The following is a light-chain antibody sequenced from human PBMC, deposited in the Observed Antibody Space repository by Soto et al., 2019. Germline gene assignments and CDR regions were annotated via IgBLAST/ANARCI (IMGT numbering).Light chain of an antibody. CDR1: SSNIGAGYD. J-gene: IGLJ2*01. CDR3: QSYDSSLSGSV. V-gene: IGLV1-40*01. Sequence: QSVLTQPPSVSGAPGQRVTISCTASSSNIGAGYDVHWYQQLPGTAPKLLICGNSNRPSGVPDRFSGSKSGTSAYLAITGLQDDDDADYYRQSYDSSLSGSVFCGGTNLTVL. CDR2: GNS.